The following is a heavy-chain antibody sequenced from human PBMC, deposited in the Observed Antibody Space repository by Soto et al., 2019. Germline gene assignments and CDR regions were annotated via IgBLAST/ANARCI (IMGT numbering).Heavy chain of an antibody. Sequence: EVHLVESGGGLVQPGGSLRLSCAASALTVSRNYMNWVRQAPGKGLEWVSVIYTGGNTYYADSVKGRFTISRQTSNNTLYLQMSSLRTEDTAVYYCATSFADSSGYYDYWGQGTVVIVSS. CDR2: IYTGGNT. CDR3: ATSFADSSGYYDY. J-gene: IGHJ4*02. V-gene: IGHV3-53*04. D-gene: IGHD3-22*01. CDR1: ALTVSRNY.